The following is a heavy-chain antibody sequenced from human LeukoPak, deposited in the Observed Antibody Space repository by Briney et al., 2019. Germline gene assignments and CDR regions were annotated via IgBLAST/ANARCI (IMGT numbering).Heavy chain of an antibody. D-gene: IGHD2-8*01. J-gene: IGHJ4*02. V-gene: IGHV4-4*02. CDR3: SRENGAFSPFGY. CDR2: VSLEGVR. Sequence: SGTLSLTCGVSGGFITTTNWWSWVRQFPGQGLQWIGEVSLEGVRNYNPSLTSRVTMSLDRAKNLLSLNLNSVTAADTAVYYCSRENGAFSPFGYWGQGILVTV. CDR1: GGFITTTNW.